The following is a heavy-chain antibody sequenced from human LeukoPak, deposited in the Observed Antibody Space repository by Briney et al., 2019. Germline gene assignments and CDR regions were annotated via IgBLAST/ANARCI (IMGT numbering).Heavy chain of an antibody. Sequence: GSLRLSCAASGFTFSNAWMNWVRQAPGKGLEWIGEIYHSGSTNYNPSLKSRVTISVDKSKNQFSLKLSSVTAADTAVYYCARVARPRYSSTEDDAFDIWGQGTMVTVSS. J-gene: IGHJ3*02. CDR2: IYHSGST. D-gene: IGHD6-13*01. CDR1: GFTFSNAW. CDR3: ARVARPRYSSTEDDAFDI. V-gene: IGHV4-4*02.